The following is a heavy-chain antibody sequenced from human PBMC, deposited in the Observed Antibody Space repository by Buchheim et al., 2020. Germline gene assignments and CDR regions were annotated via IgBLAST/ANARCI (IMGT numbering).Heavy chain of an antibody. CDR1: GGSISTNY. V-gene: IGHV4-59*12. D-gene: IGHD4-17*01. CDR3: ARGPGDYGDYLGRGELFYFDY. J-gene: IGHJ4*02. CDR2: MYYGGRT. Sequence: QVQLQESGPGLVKPSEPLSLTCTVSGGSISTNYWSWIRQPPGKGLEWIGYMYYGGRTKYNPSLKSRVTISVDTSKNQFSLKLTSVTAADTAIYYCARGPGDYGDYLGRGELFYFDYWGQGTL.